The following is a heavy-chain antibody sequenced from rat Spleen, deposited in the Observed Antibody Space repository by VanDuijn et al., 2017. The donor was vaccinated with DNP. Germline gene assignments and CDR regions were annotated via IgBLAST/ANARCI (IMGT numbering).Heavy chain of an antibody. J-gene: IGHJ4*01. CDR1: GFSLTTYS. V-gene: IGHV2-15*01. D-gene: IGHD1-3*01. CDR2: IWSGGST. CDR3: ASTLVNYGTYGYYAMDA. Sequence: QVQLKESGPGLVQPSETLSLTCTVSGFSLTTYSVSWVRQPPGKGLEWIGAIWSGGSTDYNSALKSRLSISRDTSKSQVFLKMNSLQTEDTATYYCASTLVNYGTYGYYAMDAWGQGTSVTVSS.